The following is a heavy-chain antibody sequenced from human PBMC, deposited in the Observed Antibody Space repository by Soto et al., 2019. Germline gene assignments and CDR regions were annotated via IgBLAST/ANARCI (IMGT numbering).Heavy chain of an antibody. CDR2: IYPGDSDT. CDR1: GYSFTSYW. V-gene: IGHV5-51*01. J-gene: IGHJ4*02. CDR3: ARVSDGYPHGRGYFDY. Sequence: EVQLVQSGAEVKKPGESLKISCKGSGYSFTSYWIGWGRQMPGKGLEWMGIIYPGDSDTRYSPSFQGQVTISADKSISTAYLQWSSLKASDTAMYYCARVSDGYPHGRGYFDYWGQGTLVTVSS. D-gene: IGHD2-21*01.